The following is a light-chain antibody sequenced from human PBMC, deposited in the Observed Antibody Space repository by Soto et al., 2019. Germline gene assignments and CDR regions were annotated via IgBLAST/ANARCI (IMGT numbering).Light chain of an antibody. CDR2: ATS. J-gene: IGKJ4*01. V-gene: IGKV1-39*01. Sequence: DIPMTQSPSSLSASVGDRVTITCRASQSVRSYLNWYQQKPGKAPKILISATSSLHSGVPSRFSGSGSGTDFSLTISNVQPEDSATYYCQQSFSTPLTFGGGTKMEIK. CDR3: QQSFSTPLT. CDR1: QSVRSY.